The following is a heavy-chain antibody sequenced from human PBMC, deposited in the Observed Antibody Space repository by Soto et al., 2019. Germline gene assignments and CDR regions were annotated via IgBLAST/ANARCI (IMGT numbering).Heavy chain of an antibody. CDR1: GGTFSSYT. V-gene: IGHV1-69*02. CDR3: ARSADNGMDV. J-gene: IGHJ6*02. Sequence: SVKVSCKASGGTFSSYTISWVRQAPGQGLEWMGRINPSVGIANYAQKFQGRVTITTDKSTSTVYMELSSLRSEDTAVYYCARSADNGMDVWGQRTTVTVSS. CDR2: INPSVGIA.